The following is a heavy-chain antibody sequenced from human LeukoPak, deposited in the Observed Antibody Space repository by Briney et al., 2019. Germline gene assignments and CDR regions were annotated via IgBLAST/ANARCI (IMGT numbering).Heavy chain of an antibody. CDR1: GGTFSSYA. V-gene: IGHV1-69*06. CDR3: ARQDYYGSGSYYDRILGDYMDV. Sequence: GASVKVSCKASGGTFSSYAISWVRQAPGQGLEWMGGIIPIFGTANYAQKFQGRVTITADKSTSTAYMELSSLRSEDTALYYCARQDYYGSGSYYDRILGDYMDVWGKGTTVTVSS. D-gene: IGHD3-10*01. CDR2: IIPIFGTA. J-gene: IGHJ6*03.